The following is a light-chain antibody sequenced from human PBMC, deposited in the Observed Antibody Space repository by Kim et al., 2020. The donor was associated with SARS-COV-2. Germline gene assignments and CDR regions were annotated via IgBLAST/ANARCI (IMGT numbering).Light chain of an antibody. CDR1: YDDIGGYDY. J-gene: IGLJ2*01. V-gene: IGLV2-14*03. CDR2: EVF. Sequence: GPSITISCTGTYDDIGGYDYVSWYQQYPGRAPKLTIYEVFKRPANVSHRFSGSRSGNTASLTISGLQPEDEATYFCSSYTSRSLVIFGGGTRLTVL. CDR3: SSYTSRSLVI.